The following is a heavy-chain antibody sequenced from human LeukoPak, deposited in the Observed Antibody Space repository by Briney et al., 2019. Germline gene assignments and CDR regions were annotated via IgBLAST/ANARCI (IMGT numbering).Heavy chain of an antibody. J-gene: IGHJ3*02. CDR1: GFTFSGYY. CDR2: IYSDGST. D-gene: IGHD3-3*01. Sequence: AGGSLRLSCAASGFTFSGYYMSWIRQAPGKGLEWVSLIYSDGSTYYADSVKGRITISRGNSKNTLYLQMNSLRAEDTAVYYCASYYLEWLFGWAFDIWGQGTMVTVFS. V-gene: IGHV3-66*02. CDR3: ASYYLEWLFGWAFDI.